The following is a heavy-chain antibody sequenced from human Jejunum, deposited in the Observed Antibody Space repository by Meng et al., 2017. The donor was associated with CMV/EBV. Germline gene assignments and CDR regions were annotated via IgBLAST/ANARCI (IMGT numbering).Heavy chain of an antibody. CDR1: GFSLTTSGVG. CDR3: AHRPTTGWFFDY. CDR2: IYWDDDK. J-gene: IGHJ4*02. D-gene: IGHD4-11*01. Sequence: QITLKESGPTLVKPTQTLTLTCTFSGFSLTTSGVGVGWIRKPPGKALEWLALIYWDDDKRYSPSLKSRLAITKDTSKNQVVLTMTNLDPVDTAIYYCAHRPTTGWFFDYWGQGTLVTVSS. V-gene: IGHV2-5*02.